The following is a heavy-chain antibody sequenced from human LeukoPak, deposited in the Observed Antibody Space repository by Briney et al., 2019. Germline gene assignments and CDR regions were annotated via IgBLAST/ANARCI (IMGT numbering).Heavy chain of an antibody. CDR3: ATGNRVIDY. CDR2: ISSSSTYI. CDR1: GFAFSRYH. J-gene: IGHJ4*02. D-gene: IGHD1-14*01. Sequence: GGSLRLSGAGSGFAFSRYHIIWVRHAPGKGWEWVSSISSSSTYIYYADSVRGRFTISRDDAKISLYLQMNNLRVEDTAVYYCATGNRVIDYWGRGILVTVSS. V-gene: IGHV3-21*01.